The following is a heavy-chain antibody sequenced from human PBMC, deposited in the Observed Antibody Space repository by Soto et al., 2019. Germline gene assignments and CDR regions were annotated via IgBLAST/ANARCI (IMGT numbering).Heavy chain of an antibody. CDR2: ISASGDST. CDR3: ATDPRGPDY. Sequence: EHLLESGGGLVQPGGSLKLSCATSGVGFSNYGMSWVRQAPGKGLEWVSGISASGDSTYYADPVKGRFTISGDNSKRTLYLQMNSLRAEDTAIYYCATDPRGPDYWGQGTQVTVS. CDR1: GVGFSNYG. V-gene: IGHV3-23*01. J-gene: IGHJ4*02.